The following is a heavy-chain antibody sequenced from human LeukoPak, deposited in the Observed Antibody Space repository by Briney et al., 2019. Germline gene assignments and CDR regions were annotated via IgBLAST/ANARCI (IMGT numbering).Heavy chain of an antibody. CDR2: IIPIFGTA. J-gene: IGHJ4*02. Sequence: GASVKVSCKASGGTFSSYAISWVRQAPGQGLEWMGGIIPIFGTANYAQKFQGRVTITADESTSTAYMELSSLRSEDTAVYYCAGGSLGLSAPDYWGQGTLVTVSS. CDR3: AGGSLGLSAPDY. D-gene: IGHD1-26*01. CDR1: GGTFSSYA. V-gene: IGHV1-69*13.